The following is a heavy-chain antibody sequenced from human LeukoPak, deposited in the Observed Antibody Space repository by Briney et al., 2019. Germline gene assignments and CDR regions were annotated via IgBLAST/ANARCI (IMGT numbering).Heavy chain of an antibody. Sequence: GGSLRLSCAASGFTFSTYSMNWVRQAPGKGLEWVSYISYTNIIYYADSVKGRFTISRDNSKNTLYLQMNSLRAEDTAVYYCAKDPGITIFGVALDYWGQGTLVTVSS. CDR2: ISYTNII. V-gene: IGHV3-48*01. D-gene: IGHD3-3*01. CDR3: AKDPGITIFGVALDY. J-gene: IGHJ4*02. CDR1: GFTFSTYS.